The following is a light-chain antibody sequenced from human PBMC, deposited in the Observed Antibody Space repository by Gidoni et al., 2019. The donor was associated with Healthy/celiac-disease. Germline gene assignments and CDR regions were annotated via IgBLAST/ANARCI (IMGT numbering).Light chain of an antibody. CDR2: SNN. Sequence: QSVLTQPPSASWTPGQRVTISCSGSSSTLGSNTVNWYQQLPGTAPKLLIYSNNQRPSGGPDRFSGSKSGTSASLAISGLQSEDEADYYCAAWDDSLNGYVVFGGGTKLTVL. V-gene: IGLV1-44*01. CDR3: AAWDDSLNGYVV. CDR1: SSTLGSNT. J-gene: IGLJ2*01.